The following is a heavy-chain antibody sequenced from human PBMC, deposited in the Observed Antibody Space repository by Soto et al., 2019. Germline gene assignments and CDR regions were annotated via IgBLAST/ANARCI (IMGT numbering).Heavy chain of an antibody. D-gene: IGHD6-13*01. CDR3: AREQRSSWYYYYGMDV. CDR1: GFTFSSYW. J-gene: IGHJ6*02. CDR2: IKQDGSEK. Sequence: PGGSLRLSCAASGFTFSSYWMSWVRQAPGKGLEWVANIKQDGSEKYYVDSVKGRFTISRDNAKNSLYLQMNSLRAEDTAVYYCAREQRSSWYYYYGMDVWGQGTTVTVSS. V-gene: IGHV3-7*05.